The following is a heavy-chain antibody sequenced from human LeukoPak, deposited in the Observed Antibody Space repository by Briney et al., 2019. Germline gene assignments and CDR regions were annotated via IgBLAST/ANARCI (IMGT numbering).Heavy chain of an antibody. CDR3: GRSGIVTTAVPF. V-gene: IGHV3-7*01. Sequence: GGSLRLSCAASGFIFSSYWMRWVRQAPGKGLEGVANIKEDGSEKNYVDSVKGRFTISRDNAKNSLYLQMNTLRAEDTAVYYCGRSGIVTTAVPFWGQGTLVTVSS. CDR1: GFIFSSYW. J-gene: IGHJ4*02. CDR2: IKEDGSEK. D-gene: IGHD1-26*01.